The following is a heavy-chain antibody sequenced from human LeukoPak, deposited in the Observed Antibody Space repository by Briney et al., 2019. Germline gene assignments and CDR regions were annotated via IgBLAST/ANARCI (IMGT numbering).Heavy chain of an antibody. CDR1: GGSISSYY. D-gene: IGHD2-2*01. Sequence: SETLSLTCTVSGGSISSYYWSWIRQPPGKGLEWIGYIYYSGSTNYNPSLKSRVTISVDTSKNQFALKLSSVTAADTAVYYCARAQIVVVPAATGYYYYYMDVWGKGTTVTVSS. CDR3: ARAQIVVVPAATGYYYYYMDV. V-gene: IGHV4-59*01. CDR2: IYYSGST. J-gene: IGHJ6*03.